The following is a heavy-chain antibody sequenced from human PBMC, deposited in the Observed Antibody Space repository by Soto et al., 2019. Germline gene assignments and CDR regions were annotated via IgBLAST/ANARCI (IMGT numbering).Heavy chain of an antibody. Sequence: GRSLRLSCAASGFTFSSYGMHWVRQAPGKGLEWVAVISYDGSNKYYADSVKGRFTISRDNSKNTLYLQMNSLRAEDTAVYYCARDVARVMTTVTKPDYTWFDPWRQGTLVTVSS. CDR3: ARDVARVMTTVTKPDYTWFDP. V-gene: IGHV3-30*03. CDR1: GFTFSSYG. J-gene: IGHJ5*02. D-gene: IGHD4-17*01. CDR2: ISYDGSNK.